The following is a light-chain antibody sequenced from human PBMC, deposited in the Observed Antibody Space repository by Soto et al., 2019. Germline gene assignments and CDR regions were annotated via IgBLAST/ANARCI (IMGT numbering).Light chain of an antibody. CDR1: QSVSSN. V-gene: IGKV3-15*01. CDR3: QKYNNWPWK. CDR2: GAS. J-gene: IGKJ1*01. Sequence: EILMTQSPATLSVSPGERATLSCSASQSVSSNLAWYQQKPGQAPRLLIYGASTRATGIPARFSGSGSGTEFTLTISSLQSEDFAVYYCQKYNNWPWKFGQGTKVDIK.